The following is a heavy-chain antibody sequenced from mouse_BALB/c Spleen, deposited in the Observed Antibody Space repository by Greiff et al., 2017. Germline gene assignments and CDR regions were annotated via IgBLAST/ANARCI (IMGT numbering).Heavy chain of an antibody. D-gene: IGHD3-1*01. CDR2: INPSTGYT. V-gene: IGHV1-7*01. CDR1: GYTFTSYW. CDR3: ARGGLRGAWFAY. J-gene: IGHJ3*01. Sequence: QVQLQQSGAELAKPGASVKMSCKASGYTFTSYWMHWVKQRPGQGLEWIGYINPSTGYTEYNQKFKDKATLTADKSSSTAYMQLSSLTSEDSAVYYCARGGLRGAWFAYWGQGTLVTVSA.